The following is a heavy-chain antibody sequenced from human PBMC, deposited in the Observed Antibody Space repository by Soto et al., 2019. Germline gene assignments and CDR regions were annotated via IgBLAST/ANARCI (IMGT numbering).Heavy chain of an antibody. Sequence: EVQLVESGGGLVQPGGSLKLSCAASGFTFSGSAMHWVRQASGKGLEWVGRIRSKANSYATAYAASVKGRFTISRDDSKNTAYLQMNSLKTEDTAVYYCTAYSGSGWYPPGMDVWGQGTTVTVSS. D-gene: IGHD6-19*01. CDR2: IRSKANSYAT. CDR3: TAYSGSGWYPPGMDV. CDR1: GFTFSGSA. V-gene: IGHV3-73*02. J-gene: IGHJ6*02.